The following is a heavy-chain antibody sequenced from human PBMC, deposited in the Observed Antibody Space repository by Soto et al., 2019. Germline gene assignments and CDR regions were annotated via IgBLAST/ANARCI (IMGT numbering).Heavy chain of an antibody. CDR3: AKDIIAVATQPRDY. V-gene: IGHV3-30*18. CDR1: GFTFSSYA. CDR2: ISYDESNK. D-gene: IGHD6-19*01. Sequence: QVQLVESGGGVVQPGRSLRLSCAASGFTFSSYAMHWVRQAPGKGLEWVAVISYDESNKYYADSVKGRFTISRDNSKNTLYLQMNSLRAEDTAVYYCAKDIIAVATQPRDYWGQGTLVTVSS. J-gene: IGHJ4*02.